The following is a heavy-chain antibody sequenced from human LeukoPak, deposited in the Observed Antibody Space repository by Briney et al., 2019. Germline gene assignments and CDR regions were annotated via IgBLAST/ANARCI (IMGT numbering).Heavy chain of an antibody. J-gene: IGHJ4*02. V-gene: IGHV3-30*02. CDR2: IRYDGSNK. Sequence: GGSLRLSCAASGFTFTSYGMHWVRQPPDKGLEWVAFIRYDGSNKYYADSVQGRFTISRDNSKNTLYLQMNTLRGEDTAVYYCAKDLASMTYFDYWGQGTLVTVSS. CDR1: GFTFTSYG. D-gene: IGHD6-6*01. CDR3: AKDLASMTYFDY.